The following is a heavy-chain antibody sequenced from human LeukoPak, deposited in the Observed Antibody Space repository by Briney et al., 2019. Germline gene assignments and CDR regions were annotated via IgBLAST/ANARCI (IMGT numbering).Heavy chain of an antibody. Sequence: PGGSLRLSCASSGFTFSSYSMNWVRQAPGKGLEWVSSISSSSTYIDYADSVQGRFTISRDNAKNSLYLQMNSLRAEDTAVYYCARVLYCSGGSCYSRWFFDLWGRGTPVTGFS. CDR2: ISSSSTYI. CDR3: ARVLYCSGGSCYSRWFFDL. CDR1: GFTFSSYS. V-gene: IGHV3-21*06. D-gene: IGHD2-15*01. J-gene: IGHJ2*01.